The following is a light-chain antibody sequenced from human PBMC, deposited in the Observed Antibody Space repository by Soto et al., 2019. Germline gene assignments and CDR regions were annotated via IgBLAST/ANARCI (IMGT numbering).Light chain of an antibody. CDR2: DAS. Sequence: EIVLTQSPATLSLSPGERATLSCRASQSVSSYLAGYQQKPGQAPRLLIYDASNRATGIPARFSGSGSGTDFTLTIRSLEPEEFAVYYCQQRSNWPLFTFGPGTNVDIK. CDR1: QSVSSY. CDR3: QQRSNWPLFT. J-gene: IGKJ3*01. V-gene: IGKV3-11*01.